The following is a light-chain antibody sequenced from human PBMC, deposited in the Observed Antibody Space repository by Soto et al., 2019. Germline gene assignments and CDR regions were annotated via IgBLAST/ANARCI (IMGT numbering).Light chain of an antibody. Sequence: DIQMTQSPSSLSASVGDRGTITCRASQSISTYLNWYQQKPGKAPEFLIYSASSWQSGVPSRFSGSGSGTDFTLTINSLQPEDFATDYCQQRYSPPWTFGQGTKVEIK. CDR1: QSISTY. J-gene: IGKJ1*01. CDR3: QQRYSPPWT. V-gene: IGKV1-39*01. CDR2: SAS.